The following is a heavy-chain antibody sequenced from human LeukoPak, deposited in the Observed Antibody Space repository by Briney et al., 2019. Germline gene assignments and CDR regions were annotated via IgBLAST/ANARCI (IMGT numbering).Heavy chain of an antibody. V-gene: IGHV1-2*02. D-gene: IGHD1-1*01. CDR2: INPNSGGT. CDR1: GYXFTGYY. Sequence: ASVKVSCMASGYXFTGYYIHWVRQAPGQGLEWVGWINPNSGGTNYAQKLQGRVNMTRDTSISTAYIELSRLRSDDTALYYCARHRGTSDTFDIWGQGTMVTVSS. J-gene: IGHJ3*02. CDR3: ARHRGTSDTFDI.